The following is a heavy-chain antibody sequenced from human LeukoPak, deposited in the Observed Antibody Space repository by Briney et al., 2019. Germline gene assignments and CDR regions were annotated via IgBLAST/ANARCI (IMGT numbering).Heavy chain of an antibody. CDR3: ARDAGSEFDY. J-gene: IGHJ4*02. V-gene: IGHV3-7*01. Sequence: GGSLRLSCAASGFPFSSYSMTWVRQAPGKGLEWVANIKPDGTTKFYVDSVKGRFTISRDNSKNTLYLQMNSLRAEDTAVYYCARDAGSEFDYWGQGTLVTVSS. CDR1: GFPFSSYS. CDR2: IKPDGTTK.